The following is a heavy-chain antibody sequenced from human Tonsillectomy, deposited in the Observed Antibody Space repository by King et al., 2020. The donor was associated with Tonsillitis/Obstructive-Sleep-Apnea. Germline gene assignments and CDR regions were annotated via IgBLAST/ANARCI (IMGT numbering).Heavy chain of an antibody. D-gene: IGHD4-17*01. Sequence: QVQLVESGGGVVQPGRSLRLSCAASGFTFSSYAMHWVRQAPGKGLEWVAVISYDGSNKYYADSVKGRFTISRDNSKNTLYLQMNSLRTEDTAVYYCARTDTTADYGMDVWGQGTTVTVSS. CDR1: GFTFSSYA. CDR2: ISYDGSNK. V-gene: IGHV3-30*04. J-gene: IGHJ6*02. CDR3: ARTDTTADYGMDV.